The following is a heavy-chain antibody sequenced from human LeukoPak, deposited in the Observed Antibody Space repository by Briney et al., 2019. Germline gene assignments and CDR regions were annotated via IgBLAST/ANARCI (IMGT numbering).Heavy chain of an antibody. V-gene: IGHV3-23*01. J-gene: IGHJ5*02. Sequence: GGSLRLSCAASGFTFSSYARMWVRQAPGKGREGVSGISGSGDNTYYADSGKVRFTISRDNSKNTLYLQRNSLGADDMAVYYCAKGGLVHRFDPWGQGTLVTVSS. CDR1: GFTFSSYA. CDR3: AKGGLVHRFDP. CDR2: ISGSGDNT.